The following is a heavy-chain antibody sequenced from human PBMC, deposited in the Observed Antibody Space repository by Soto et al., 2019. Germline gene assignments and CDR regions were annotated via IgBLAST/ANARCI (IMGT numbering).Heavy chain of an antibody. D-gene: IGHD5-18*01. CDR1: GGTFSSYA. CDR3: ARDQSDSYGPYGMDV. Sequence: SVKVSCKASGGTFSSYAISWVRQAPGQGLEWMGGIIPTFGTANYAQKFQGRVTITADESTSTAYMELSSLRSEDTAVYYCARDQSDSYGPYGMDVWGQGTTVTVSS. CDR2: IIPTFGTA. J-gene: IGHJ6*02. V-gene: IGHV1-69*13.